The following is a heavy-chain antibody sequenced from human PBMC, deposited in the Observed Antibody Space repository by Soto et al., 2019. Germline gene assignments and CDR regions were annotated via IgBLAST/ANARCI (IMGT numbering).Heavy chain of an antibody. D-gene: IGHD3-16*01. J-gene: IGHJ3*02. CDR3: ARGTVITFGGVTTWGAFDI. CDR1: GGSISSYY. CDR2: IYYSGST. Sequence: SETLSLTCTVSGGSISSYYWSWIRQPPGKGLEWIGYIYYSGSTNYNPSLKSRVTISVDTSKNQFSLKLSSVTAADTAVYYCARGTVITFGGVTTWGAFDIWGQGTMVTVSS. V-gene: IGHV4-59*01.